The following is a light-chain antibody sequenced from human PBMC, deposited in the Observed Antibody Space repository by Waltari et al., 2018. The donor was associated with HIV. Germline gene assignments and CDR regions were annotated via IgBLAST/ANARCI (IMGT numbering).Light chain of an antibody. J-gene: IGLJ1*01. CDR2: ADD. Sequence: QSVLTQPPSVSGAPGQRVTISCTGSSSNIGAGYDGHWFQQLPGTAPKLLIYADDNRPSGVPDRFSGSKSGTSATLAITGLQAGDEADYYCQSYDSSLGGSFVFGTGTKVTVL. CDR1: SSNIGAGYD. CDR3: QSYDSSLGGSFV. V-gene: IGLV1-40*01.